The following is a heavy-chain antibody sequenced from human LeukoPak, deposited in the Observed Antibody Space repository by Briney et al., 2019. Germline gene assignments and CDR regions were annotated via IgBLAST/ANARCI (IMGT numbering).Heavy chain of an antibody. D-gene: IGHD3-16*01. V-gene: IGHV3-43D*03. CDR1: GFTFDDYA. Sequence: PGGSLRLSCAASGFTFDDYAMHWVRQAPGKGLEWVSLISWDGGSTYYADSVKGRFTISRDNAKNSLYLQMNSLRAEDTAVYYCARGGPFDYWGQGTLVTVSS. J-gene: IGHJ4*02. CDR3: ARGGPFDY. CDR2: ISWDGGST.